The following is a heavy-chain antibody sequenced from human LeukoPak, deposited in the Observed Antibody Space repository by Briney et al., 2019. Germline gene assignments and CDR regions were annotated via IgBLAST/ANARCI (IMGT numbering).Heavy chain of an antibody. CDR3: ARINYYYYGMDV. Sequence: GGSLRLSCAASGFTFSSYAMSWVRQAPGKGLEWVSAISGSGGSTYYADSVKGRFTISRDNAKNSLYLQMNSLRAEDTAVYYCARINYYYYGMDVWGQGTTVTVSS. J-gene: IGHJ6*02. CDR2: ISGSGGST. CDR1: GFTFSSYA. V-gene: IGHV3-23*01.